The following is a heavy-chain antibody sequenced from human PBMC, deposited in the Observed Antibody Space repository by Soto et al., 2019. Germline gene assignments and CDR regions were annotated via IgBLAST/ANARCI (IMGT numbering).Heavy chain of an antibody. CDR3: ASRKSSPYFDY. Sequence: SETLSLTCTVSGGSISSGDYYWSWIRQPPGKGLECIGYIYYSGSTYYNPSLKSRVTISVDTSKNQFSLKLSSVTAADTAVYYCASRKSSPYFDYWGQGTLVTVSS. D-gene: IGHD3-10*01. CDR1: GGSISSGDYY. J-gene: IGHJ4*02. V-gene: IGHV4-30-4*01. CDR2: IYYSGST.